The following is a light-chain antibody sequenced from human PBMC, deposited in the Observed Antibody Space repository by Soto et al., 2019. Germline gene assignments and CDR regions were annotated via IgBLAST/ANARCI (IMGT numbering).Light chain of an antibody. J-gene: IGKJ2*01. V-gene: IGKV4-1*01. CDR1: QSVLYSSNNKNY. CDR3: HQYYSLPYT. CDR2: WTS. Sequence: DIVMTQSPDSLAVSLGERATINCRSSQSVLYSSNNKNYLAWYQQKPGHPPKLLIYWTSTRESGVPDRFSGSVSGTDFTLTISSLQAEDVAVYYCHQYYSLPYTFGQGTKLEIK.